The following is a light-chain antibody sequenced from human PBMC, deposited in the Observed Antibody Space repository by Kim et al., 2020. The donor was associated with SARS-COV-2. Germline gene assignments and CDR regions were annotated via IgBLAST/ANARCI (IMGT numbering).Light chain of an antibody. CDR1: SSDIGGYNY. CDR2: DVS. J-gene: IGLJ3*02. V-gene: IGLV2-14*03. CDR3: SAYTSISTLV. Sequence: QSALTQPASVSGSPGQSITISCTGTSSDIGGYNYVSWYQQHPGKAPKLMIYDVSNRPSGVSTRFSGSRSGNTASLTISGLQPEDEADYYCSAYTSISTLVFGGGTQLIVL.